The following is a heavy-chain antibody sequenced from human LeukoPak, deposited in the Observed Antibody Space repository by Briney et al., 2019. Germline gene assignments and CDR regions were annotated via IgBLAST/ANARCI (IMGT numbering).Heavy chain of an antibody. V-gene: IGHV3-21*04. CDR2: ISSSSSYI. CDR3: AREPKLAAAADY. J-gene: IGHJ4*02. D-gene: IGHD6-13*01. Sequence: GGSLRLSCAASGFTFSSYSMNWVRQAPGKGLEWVSSISSSSSYIYYADSVKGRFTISRDNAKNSLYLQMNSLRAEDTAVYYCAREPKLAAAADYWGQGTLVTVSS. CDR1: GFTFSSYS.